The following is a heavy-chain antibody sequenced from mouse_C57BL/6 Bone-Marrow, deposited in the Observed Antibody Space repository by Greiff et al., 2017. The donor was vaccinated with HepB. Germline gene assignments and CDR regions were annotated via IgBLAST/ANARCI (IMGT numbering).Heavy chain of an antibody. J-gene: IGHJ1*03. CDR3: ARHGYYGSYWYFDV. Sequence: VQLVESGPGLVAPSQSLSITCTASGFSFTGYGVHWVRQPPGKGLEWLVVIWSDGSTTYNSAPKSRLSISKDNSTSQVFLKMNSLQTDDTAMYYCARHGYYGSYWYFDVWGTGTTVTVSS. V-gene: IGHV2-6-1*01. D-gene: IGHD1-1*01. CDR2: IWSDGST. CDR1: GFSFTGYG.